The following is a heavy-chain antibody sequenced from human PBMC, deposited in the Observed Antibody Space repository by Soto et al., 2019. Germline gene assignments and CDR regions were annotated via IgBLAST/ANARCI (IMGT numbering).Heavy chain of an antibody. V-gene: IGHV1-18*01. Sequence: QVQLVQSGAEVKKPGASVKVSCKASGYTFTSYGISWVRQASGQGLEWMGWISAYNGNTNYAQKLQGRVTMTTDTSTSTAYMELRSLRSDDTAVYYCARDRRYFDWLPNYYYGMDVWGQGTTVTVSS. CDR1: GYTFTSYG. CDR3: ARDRRYFDWLPNYYYGMDV. J-gene: IGHJ6*02. CDR2: ISAYNGNT. D-gene: IGHD3-9*01.